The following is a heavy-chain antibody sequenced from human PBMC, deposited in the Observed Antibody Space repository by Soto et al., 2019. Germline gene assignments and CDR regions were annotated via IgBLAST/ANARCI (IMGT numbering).Heavy chain of an antibody. CDR3: ARDHSTMIVVVITGY. D-gene: IGHD3-22*01. V-gene: IGHV1-18*01. CDR1: GYTFTSYG. Sequence: ASVKVSCKASGYTFTSYGISLVRQAPGQGLEWMGWISAYNGNTNYAQKLQGRVTMTTDTSTSTAYMELRSLRSDDTAVYYCARDHSTMIVVVITGYWGQGTLVTVSS. CDR2: ISAYNGNT. J-gene: IGHJ4*02.